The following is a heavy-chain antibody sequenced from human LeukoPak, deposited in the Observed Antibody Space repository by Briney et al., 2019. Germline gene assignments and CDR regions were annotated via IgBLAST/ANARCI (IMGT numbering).Heavy chain of an antibody. D-gene: IGHD1-1*01. CDR2: IYYSGTT. CDR1: GGSITSYY. J-gene: IGHJ6*02. V-gene: IGHV4-59*01. Sequence: KPSETLSLTCTVSGGSITSYYWSWIRQPPGRGLEWIGFIYYSGTTTYNPSLRSRVTISVDTSKNQFSLKVSSVTPADTAVYYCARDGRRYNGDHYYGMDVWGQGTTVTVSS. CDR3: ARDGRRYNGDHYYGMDV.